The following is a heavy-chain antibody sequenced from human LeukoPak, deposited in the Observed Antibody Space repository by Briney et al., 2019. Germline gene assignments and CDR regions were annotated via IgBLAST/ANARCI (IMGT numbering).Heavy chain of an antibody. CDR2: INPNSGGP. CDR3: ARDRGTIFGVVTAAY. V-gene: IGHV1-2*02. J-gene: IGHJ4*02. Sequence: GASVKVSCKASGYTFTGYYMHWVRQAPGQGMEWVGWINPNSGGPNYAQKFKARVTMTRDTSISTAYMELSRLRSDDTAVYYSARDRGTIFGVVTAAYWGQGTLVTVSS. D-gene: IGHD3-3*01. CDR1: GYTFTGYY.